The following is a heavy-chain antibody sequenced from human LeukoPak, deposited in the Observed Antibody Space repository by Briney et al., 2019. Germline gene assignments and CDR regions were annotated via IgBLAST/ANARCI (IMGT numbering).Heavy chain of an antibody. CDR1: GYTFSAYY. CDR2: INPNNGDT. Sequence: ASVKVSCKTSGYTFSAYYIHWVRQPPGQGLEWMGWINPNNGDTSYARKFQGRVALTRDTSITTTYMQLNRLTSDDTAVYYCARGDSTSGGDLFDYWGQRTLVTVSS. CDR3: ARGDSTSGGDLFDY. J-gene: IGHJ4*02. V-gene: IGHV1-2*02. D-gene: IGHD2-2*01.